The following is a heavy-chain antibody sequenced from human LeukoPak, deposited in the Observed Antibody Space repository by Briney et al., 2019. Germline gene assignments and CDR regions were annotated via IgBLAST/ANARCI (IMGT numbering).Heavy chain of an antibody. V-gene: IGHV1-18*01. D-gene: IGHD2-8*01. CDR2: ISGYNGDT. CDR1: GYTFTSYG. J-gene: IGHJ4*02. CDR3: AREYVLMVSDY. Sequence: ASVKVSCKASGYTFTSYGISWVRQAPGQGLEWMGWISGYNGDTHYAQRLQGRVTMTTDTSTSTAYMELRSLRSDDTAVYYCAREYVLMVSDYWGQGTLVTVSS.